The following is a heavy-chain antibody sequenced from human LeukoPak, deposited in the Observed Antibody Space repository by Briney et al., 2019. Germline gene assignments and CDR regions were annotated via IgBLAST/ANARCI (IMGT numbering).Heavy chain of an antibody. CDR2: INPSGGST. J-gene: IGHJ4*02. CDR3: ARDRHRRDCSSTSCSGEEIDY. CDR1: GYTFTSYY. V-gene: IGHV1-46*01. Sequence: ASVKVSCKASGYTFTSYYMHWVRQAPGQGLEWMGIINPSGGSTSYARKFQGRVTMTRDTSTSTVYMELSSLRSEDTAVYYCARDRHRRDCSSTSCSGEEIDYWGQGTLVAVSS. D-gene: IGHD2-2*01.